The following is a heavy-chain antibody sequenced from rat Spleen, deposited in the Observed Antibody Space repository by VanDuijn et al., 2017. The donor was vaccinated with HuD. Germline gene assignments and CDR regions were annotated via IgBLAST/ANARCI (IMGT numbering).Heavy chain of an antibody. CDR2: IDFSGST. CDR3: ARYYYSSSSYYFDY. Sequence: EVQLQESGPGLVKPSQSLSLTCSVTGHSITSNYWGWIRKFPGNKMEWMGYIDFSGSTGYNPSLKARISITRDTSKNQFFLQLNSVTTEDTATYYCARYYYSSSSYYFDYWGQGVMVTVSS. J-gene: IGHJ2*01. D-gene: IGHD1-2*01. CDR1: GHSITSNY. V-gene: IGHV3-1*01.